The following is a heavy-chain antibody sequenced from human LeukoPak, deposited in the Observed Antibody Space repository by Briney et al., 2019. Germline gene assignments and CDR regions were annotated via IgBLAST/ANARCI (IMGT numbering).Heavy chain of an antibody. CDR3: AKGGVSDRGSWYGDYFDY. J-gene: IGHJ4*02. V-gene: IGHV3-30*09. Sequence: GGSLRLSCAASGFTFSSYAMHWVRQAPGKGLEWVAVLSANGSHKQFADSVKDRFAISRDNSKKTLYLQMNGLRAEDTAVYYCAKGGVSDRGSWYGDYFDYWGQGTLVTVSS. D-gene: IGHD6-13*01. CDR2: LSANGSHK. CDR1: GFTFSSYA.